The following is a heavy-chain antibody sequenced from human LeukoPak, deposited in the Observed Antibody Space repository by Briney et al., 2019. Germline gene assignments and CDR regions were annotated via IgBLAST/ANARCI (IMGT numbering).Heavy chain of an antibody. CDR3: ARAGISSSWVYYYYYYMDV. CDR1: RFTFSSYW. V-gene: IGHV3-74*01. J-gene: IGHJ6*03. Sequence: GGSLRLSCAASRFTFSSYWMHWVRQAPGKGLVWVSRINSDGSSTSYAGSVKGRFTISRDNAKNTLYLQMNSLRAEDTAVYYCARAGISSSWVYYYYYYMDVWGKGTTVTVSS. CDR2: INSDGSST. D-gene: IGHD6-13*01.